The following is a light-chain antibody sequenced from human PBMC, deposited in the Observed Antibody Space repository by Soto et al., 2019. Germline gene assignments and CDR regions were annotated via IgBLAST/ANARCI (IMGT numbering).Light chain of an antibody. V-gene: IGKV3-20*01. Sequence: EIVLTQSPGTLSLSPGERATLSCRASQSVSNNYLAWYQQKPGQAPRLLIYGASNRSTGIPDRFSGSGSWTDFPLTSSGLVPEDVAVYYCEHDCCSGTFGHGTKVEI. CDR1: QSVSNNY. CDR2: GAS. CDR3: EHDCCSGT. J-gene: IGKJ1*01.